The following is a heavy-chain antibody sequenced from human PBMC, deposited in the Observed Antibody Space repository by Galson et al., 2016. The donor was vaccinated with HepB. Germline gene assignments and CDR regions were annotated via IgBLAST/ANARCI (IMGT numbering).Heavy chain of an antibody. J-gene: IGHJ4*02. D-gene: IGHD4-11*01. V-gene: IGHV3-23*01. CDR2: IDGNDETT. CDR1: GFTFSSSS. Sequence: SLRLSCAASGFTFSSSSMSWVRQTPGKGLEWVSAIDGNDETTYYADSVKGRFTISRDNSKNTLYLQMNSLRAEDTAVYYCATGGDYDYWGQGTLVTVSS. CDR3: ATGGDYDY.